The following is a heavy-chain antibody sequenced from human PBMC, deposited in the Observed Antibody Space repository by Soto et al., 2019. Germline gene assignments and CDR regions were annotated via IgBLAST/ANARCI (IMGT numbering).Heavy chain of an antibody. CDR2: INHSGST. V-gene: IGHV4-34*01. J-gene: IGHJ3*02. CDR1: GGSFSGYY. CDR3: ARGSRIAAAGTRGAFDI. Sequence: TLSLTCAVYGGSFSGYYWGWIRQPPGKGLEWIGEINHSGSTNYNPSLKSRVTISVDTSKNQFSLKLSSVTAADTAVYYCARGSRIAAAGTRGAFDIWGQGTMVTVSS. D-gene: IGHD6-13*01.